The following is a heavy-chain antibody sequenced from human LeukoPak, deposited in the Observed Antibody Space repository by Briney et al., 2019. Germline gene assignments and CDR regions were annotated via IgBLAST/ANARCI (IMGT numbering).Heavy chain of an antibody. Sequence: GGSLRLSCAASGFTFSSYGMHWVRQAPGKGLEWVAVIWYDGSNKYYADSVKGRFTISRDNSKNTLYLQMNSLRAEDTAVYYCAGEMYYYDSSGYYFDYWGQGNLVTVSS. CDR3: AGEMYYYDSSGYYFDY. V-gene: IGHV3-33*01. CDR1: GFTFSSYG. J-gene: IGHJ4*02. D-gene: IGHD3-22*01. CDR2: IWYDGSNK.